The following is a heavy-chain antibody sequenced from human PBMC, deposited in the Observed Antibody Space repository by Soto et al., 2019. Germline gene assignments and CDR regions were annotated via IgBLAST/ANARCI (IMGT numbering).Heavy chain of an antibody. CDR1: GFTFNYYA. CDR2: ISGTGGST. Sequence: QRLSCAASGFTFNYYAISWVRQAPGKGLEWVSAISGTGGSTYYADSAKGRFTISRDNSKNTLYLQMNSLRAEDTAVYYCAKHLADRYHFDYWGLGTLVTVSS. J-gene: IGHJ4*02. CDR3: AKHLADRYHFDY. V-gene: IGHV3-23*01. D-gene: IGHD1-1*01.